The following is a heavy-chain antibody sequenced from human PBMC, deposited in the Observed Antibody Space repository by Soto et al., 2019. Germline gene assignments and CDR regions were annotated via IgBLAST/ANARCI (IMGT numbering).Heavy chain of an antibody. CDR3: ARDSPRGPPVGGTRTTVTTNFQH. D-gene: IGHD4-17*01. V-gene: IGHV3-48*01. J-gene: IGHJ1*01. CDR2: ISSSSSTI. CDR1: GFTFSSYS. Sequence: GGSLRLSCAASGFTFSSYSMNWVRQAPGKGLEWVSYISSSSSTIYYADSVKGRFTISRDNAKNSLYLQMNSLRAEDTAEYYCARDSPRGPPVGGTRTTVTTNFQHWGQGTLVTVSS.